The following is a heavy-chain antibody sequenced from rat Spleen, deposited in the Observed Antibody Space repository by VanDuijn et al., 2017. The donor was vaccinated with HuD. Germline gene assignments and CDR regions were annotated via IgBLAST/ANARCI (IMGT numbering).Heavy chain of an antibody. CDR3: ARGNMDTTDYYHYFDY. J-gene: IGHJ2*01. CDR1: GFTFSSFP. CDR2: ISSGGGGT. D-gene: IGHD1-6*01. V-gene: IGHV5-46*01. Sequence: EVQLVESGGGLVQPGRSLKLSCAASGFTFSSFPMAWVRQAPKKGLEWVASISSGGGGTYYPDSVKGRINISRNNAKSTLYLQMDSLRSEDTATYYCARGNMDTTDYYHYFDYWGQGVMVTVSS.